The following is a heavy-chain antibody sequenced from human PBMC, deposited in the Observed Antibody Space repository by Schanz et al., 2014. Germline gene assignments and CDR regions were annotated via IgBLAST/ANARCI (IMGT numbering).Heavy chain of an antibody. J-gene: IGHJ4*02. CDR1: GFTFSSYA. V-gene: IGHV3-23*01. CDR3: AKDPLYGAPMPLNHLDY. CDR2: ISGSGGST. D-gene: IGHD2-2*01. Sequence: EVQLLESGGGLVQPGGSLRLSCAASGFTFSSYAMHWVRQAPGKGLEWVSGISGSGGSTYYADSVKGRFTISRDNSKNTLYLQMNSLRAEDTAVYYCAKDPLYGAPMPLNHLDYWGQGTLVTVSS.